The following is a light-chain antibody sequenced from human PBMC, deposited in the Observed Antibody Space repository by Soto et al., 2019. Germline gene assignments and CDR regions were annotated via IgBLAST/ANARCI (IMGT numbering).Light chain of an antibody. V-gene: IGKV3-15*01. Sequence: EIVMTQAPATLAVSPGESATLSCRASQSISNHLTWYQQKPGQPPRLLIYGASTRATGIPASFSGSGSGTEFTLTLSNLQSEDFAIYYCQQYNGWPYTFGQGTKLEIK. CDR2: GAS. J-gene: IGKJ2*01. CDR3: QQYNGWPYT. CDR1: QSISNH.